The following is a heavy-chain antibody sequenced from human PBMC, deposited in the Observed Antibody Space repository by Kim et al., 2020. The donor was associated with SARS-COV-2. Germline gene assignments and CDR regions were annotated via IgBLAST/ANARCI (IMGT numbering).Heavy chain of an antibody. D-gene: IGHD6-13*01. CDR1: RRSISSSFYY. Sequence: SETLSLTCTVSRRSISSSFYYWGWIRQPPGKGLEWIGSIYYSGSTYYNPSLKSRVTISVDTSKNQFSLKLSSVTAADTAVYYCASNVAATGNLYYFDYWGQGTLVTVSS. V-gene: IGHV4-39*01. CDR2: IYYSGST. CDR3: ASNVAATGNLYYFDY. J-gene: IGHJ4*02.